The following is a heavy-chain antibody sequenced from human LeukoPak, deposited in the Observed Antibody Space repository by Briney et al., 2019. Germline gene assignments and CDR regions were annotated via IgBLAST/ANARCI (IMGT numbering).Heavy chain of an antibody. J-gene: IGHJ4*02. CDR2: INPSGGST. Sequence: ASVKVSCKASGYIFTSYYMYWVRQAPGQGLEWMGIINPSGGSTSYAQKFQGRVTMTRDTSTSTVYMELSRLRSDDTAVYYCARDIAVAGDYWGQGTLVTVSS. D-gene: IGHD6-19*01. CDR3: ARDIAVAGDY. CDR1: GYIFTSYY. V-gene: IGHV1-46*01.